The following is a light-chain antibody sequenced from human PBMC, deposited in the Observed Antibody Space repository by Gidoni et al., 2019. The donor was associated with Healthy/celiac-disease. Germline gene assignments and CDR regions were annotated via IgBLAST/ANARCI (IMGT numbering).Light chain of an antibody. CDR1: KDMSNY. J-gene: IGKJ4*01. V-gene: IGKV1-33*01. Sequence: DIQMTQSPSSLSASVGDRVTITCQASKDMSNYLNWYQQKPGKAPKLLICDASNLETGVPSRFSGSGSGTDFTFTISSLQPEDIATYYCQQYDNLPLTFGGGTKVEIK. CDR3: QQYDNLPLT. CDR2: DAS.